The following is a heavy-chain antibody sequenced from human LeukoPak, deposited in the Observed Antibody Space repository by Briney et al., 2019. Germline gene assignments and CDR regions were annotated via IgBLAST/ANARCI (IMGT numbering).Heavy chain of an antibody. Sequence: ASVKVSCKASGNTFTGYYIHWVRQAPGQGLEWMGWINPDTGGTHYAQKFQGRVSMTGDTSISTVYMDLSRLRSDDTAVYYCARGGSGYFGYWGQGTLVTVSS. CDR3: ARGGSGYFGY. CDR2: INPDTGGT. CDR1: GNTFTGYY. J-gene: IGHJ4*02. D-gene: IGHD3-22*01. V-gene: IGHV1-2*02.